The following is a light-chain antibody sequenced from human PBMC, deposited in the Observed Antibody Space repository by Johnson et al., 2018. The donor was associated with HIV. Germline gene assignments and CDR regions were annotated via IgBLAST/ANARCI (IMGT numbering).Light chain of an antibody. CDR3: GTWDSSLSASYV. CDR1: SSNIGNNY. J-gene: IGLJ1*01. V-gene: IGLV1-51*01. CDR2: DNN. Sequence: QSVLTQPPSVSAAPGQKVTISCSGSSSNIGNNYVSWYQQLPGTAPKLLIYDNNKRPSGIPDRFSGSKSGTSATLGITGLQTGDEADYYCGTWDSSLSASYVLRTGTKGTVL.